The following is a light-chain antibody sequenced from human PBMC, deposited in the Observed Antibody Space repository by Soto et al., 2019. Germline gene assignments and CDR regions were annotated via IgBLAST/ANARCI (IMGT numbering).Light chain of an antibody. J-gene: IGKJ4*01. CDR1: RSVSSNF. Sequence: ELVLTQSPGTLSLSPGDRATLSCRASRSVSSNFLAWYQQKPGQAPRLLVYGASKRATGIPDRFSGSGSGTDFIFTISRLEPEDFAVYYCQRYGASVTFGEGTKVEI. CDR2: GAS. V-gene: IGKV3-20*01. CDR3: QRYGASVT.